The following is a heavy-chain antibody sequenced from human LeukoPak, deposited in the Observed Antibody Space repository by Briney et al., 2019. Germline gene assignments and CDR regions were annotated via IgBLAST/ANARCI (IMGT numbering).Heavy chain of an antibody. CDR3: TTDVLSGYCSSTSCYPVDY. V-gene: IGHV3-15*01. CDR1: GFTFSNAW. Sequence: GGSLRLSCAASGFTFSNAWMSWVRQAPGKGLEWVGRIKSKTDGGTIDYAAPVKGRFTISRDDSKNTLYLQMNSLKTEDTAVYYCTTDVLSGYCSSTSCYPVDYWGQGTLVTVSS. D-gene: IGHD2-2*01. CDR2: IKSKTDGGTI. J-gene: IGHJ4*02.